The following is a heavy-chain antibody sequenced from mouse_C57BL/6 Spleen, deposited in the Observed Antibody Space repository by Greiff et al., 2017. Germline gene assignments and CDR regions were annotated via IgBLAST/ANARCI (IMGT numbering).Heavy chain of an antibody. Sequence: QVHVKQPGAELVKPGASVKMSCKASGYTFTSYWITWVKQRPGQGLEWIGDIYPGSGSTNYNEKFESKATLTVDTSSSTAYMQLSSLTSEDSAVYYCARKGSWTAQATVAGWGQGTLVTVSA. D-gene: IGHD3-2*02. CDR3: ARKGSWTAQATVAG. J-gene: IGHJ3*01. CDR2: IYPGSGST. CDR1: GYTFTSYW. V-gene: IGHV1-55*01.